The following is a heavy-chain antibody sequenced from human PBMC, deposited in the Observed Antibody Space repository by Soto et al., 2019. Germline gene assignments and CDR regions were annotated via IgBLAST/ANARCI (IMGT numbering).Heavy chain of an antibody. CDR2: MSNDGSEK. D-gene: IGHD4-17*01. V-gene: IGHV3-30*18. J-gene: IGHJ4*02. CDR3: AKAYATTAHDS. Sequence: QVQLVESGGGVVQPGRSLRLSCAASGFSFAYYGMHWVRQAPGKGLEWVAVMSNDGSEKYYEDSVKGRFTISRDNTKNRLDLQMNSLRSEDTAVYFRAKAYATTAHDSWGQGTLVTVSS. CDR1: GFSFAYYG.